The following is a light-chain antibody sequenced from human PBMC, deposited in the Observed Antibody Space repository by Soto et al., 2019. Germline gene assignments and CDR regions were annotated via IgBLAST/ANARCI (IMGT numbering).Light chain of an antibody. CDR1: SSNIGNNY. J-gene: IGLJ2*01. V-gene: IGLV1-51*01. CDR2: DND. Sequence: QSVLTQPPSVSAAPGQTVTISCSGSSSNIGNNYVFWYQQLPGTAPKLLIYDNDKRPSGIPDRFSGSKSGTAATLGITGLQTGDEADYYCATWDRSLSVGVFGGVTKVTVL. CDR3: ATWDRSLSVGV.